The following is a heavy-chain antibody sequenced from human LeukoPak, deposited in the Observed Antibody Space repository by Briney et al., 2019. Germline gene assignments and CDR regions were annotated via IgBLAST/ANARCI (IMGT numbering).Heavy chain of an antibody. CDR1: GYTITSYA. D-gene: IGHD6-13*01. V-gene: IGHV7-4-1*02. CDR3: AGVPDGSSFDY. Sequence: TSVKVSCKASGYTITSYAMNWVRQAPGQGLEWMGWINTNTGNPTYAQGFTGRFVFSLDTSVSTAYLQISSLKAEDTAVYYCAGVPDGSSFDYWGQGTLVTVSS. CDR2: INTNTGNP. J-gene: IGHJ4*02.